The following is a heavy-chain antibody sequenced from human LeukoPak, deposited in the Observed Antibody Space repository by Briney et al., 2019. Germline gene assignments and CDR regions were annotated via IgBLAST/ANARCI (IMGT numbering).Heavy chain of an antibody. CDR1: GFTVSSNY. J-gene: IGHJ6*02. CDR2: IYSGGST. CDR3: ARDLYVGDYGMDV. V-gene: IGHV3-53*01. Sequence: GGSLRLSCAASGFTVSSNYMSWVRQAPGKGLEWVSVIYSGGSTYYADSVKGRFTISRDNSKNTLYLQMNSLRAGDTAVYYCARDLYVGDYGMDVWGQGTTVTVSS. D-gene: IGHD3-16*01.